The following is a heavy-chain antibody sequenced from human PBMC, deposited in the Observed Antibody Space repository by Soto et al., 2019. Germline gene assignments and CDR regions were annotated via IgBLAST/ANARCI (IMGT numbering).Heavy chain of an antibody. V-gene: IGHV1-18*01. D-gene: IGHD1-26*01. Sequence: QVQLVQSGAEVKKPGASVKGSCKASGYTFPTCVITWVRQSPGQGLEWMGLISPYNMNTKPAQKIQGRVTMTTDTPTITAYMEGRSLRSDDTAVYYCARDHHFSGSLSGGGDAFDIWGQETMVTVSS. CDR3: ARDHHFSGSLSGGGDAFDI. CDR2: ISPYNMNT. J-gene: IGHJ3*02. CDR1: GYTFPTCV.